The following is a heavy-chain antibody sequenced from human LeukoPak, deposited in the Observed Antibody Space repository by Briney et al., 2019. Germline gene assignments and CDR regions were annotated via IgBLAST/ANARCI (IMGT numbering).Heavy chain of an antibody. CDR2: IYYSGST. CDR3: ARENPSGYYNRPIDY. D-gene: IGHD3-22*01. V-gene: IGHV4-39*07. Sequence: SETPSLTCTVSGGSISSSYYYWGWIRQPPGKGLEWIGSIYYSGSTYYNPSLKSRVTISVDTSKNQFSLKLSSVTAADTAIYYCARENPSGYYNRPIDYWGQGTLVTVSS. CDR1: GGSISSSYYY. J-gene: IGHJ4*02.